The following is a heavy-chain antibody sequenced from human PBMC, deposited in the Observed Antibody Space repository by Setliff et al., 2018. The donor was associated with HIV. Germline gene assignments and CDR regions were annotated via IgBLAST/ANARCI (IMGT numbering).Heavy chain of an antibody. CDR2: IRYDGTYK. CDR1: GFTFSSYG. Sequence: SCAASGFTFSSYGMHWVRQAPGKGLEWVAFIRYDGTYKYYADSLKGRFTISRDNSKNTLFLQMNSLRTADTAIYYCARQSTMAAAAFDYWGQGTLVTVSS. CDR3: ARQSTMAAAAFDY. V-gene: IGHV3-30*02. J-gene: IGHJ4*02. D-gene: IGHD6-13*01.